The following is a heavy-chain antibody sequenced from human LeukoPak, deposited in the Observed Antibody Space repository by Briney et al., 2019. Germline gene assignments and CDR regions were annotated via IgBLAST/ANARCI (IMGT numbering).Heavy chain of an antibody. V-gene: IGHV4-61*02. D-gene: IGHD2-21*02. CDR2: IYTSGST. Sequence: SQTLSLTCTVSGGSISSVSYYWSWIRQPAGQGLEWIGRIYTSGSTSYNPSLKSRVTISIDTSKNQFSLKLSSVTAAHTAVYYCAREASYCGGDCSFGYWGQGTLVTVSS. CDR1: GGSISSVSYY. CDR3: AREASYCGGDCSFGY. J-gene: IGHJ4*02.